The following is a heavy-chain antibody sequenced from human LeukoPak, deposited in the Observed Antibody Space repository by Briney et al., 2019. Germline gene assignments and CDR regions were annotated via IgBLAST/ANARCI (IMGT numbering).Heavy chain of an antibody. J-gene: IGHJ1*01. CDR2: ISSSSTYI. CDR3: ARDLTTSSTAYLHH. V-gene: IGHV3-21*01. Sequence: PGWSLRLSCAASGFTFSSYSMNWVRQAPGKGLEWASSISSSSTYIYYADSVKGRFTISRDNAKNSLFLQMNSLRAEDTAVYYCARDLTTSSTAYLHHWGQGTLVTVSS. D-gene: IGHD6-6*01. CDR1: GFTFSSYS.